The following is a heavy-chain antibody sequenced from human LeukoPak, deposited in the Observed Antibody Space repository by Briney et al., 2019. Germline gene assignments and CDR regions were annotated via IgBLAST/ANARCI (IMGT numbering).Heavy chain of an antibody. CDR3: AKHLYYDSGAYHTLSSFDY. Sequence: GGSLRLSCAASGFTFSNYAMSWVRQAPGKGLEWVSVISGSGGSTYYADSVKGRFTISRDNSKNTLYVQMNSLRAEDTAVYYSAKHLYYDSGAYHTLSSFDYWGQGTLVTVSS. CDR1: GFTFSNYA. J-gene: IGHJ4*02. CDR2: ISGSGGST. D-gene: IGHD3-22*01. V-gene: IGHV3-23*01.